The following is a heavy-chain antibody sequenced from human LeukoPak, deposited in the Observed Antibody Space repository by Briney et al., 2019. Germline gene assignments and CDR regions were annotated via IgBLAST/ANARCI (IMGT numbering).Heavy chain of an antibody. D-gene: IGHD2-2*01. CDR1: GGSISSGGYS. J-gene: IGHJ5*02. CDR2: IYHSGST. Sequence: PSETLSLTCAVSGGSISSGGYSWSWIRQPPGKGLEWIGYIYHSGSTYYNPSLKSRVTISVDRSKNQFSLKLSSVTAADTAVYYCARAVPAAKEGNWFDPWGQGTLVTVSS. CDR3: ARAVPAAKEGNWFDP. V-gene: IGHV4-30-2*01.